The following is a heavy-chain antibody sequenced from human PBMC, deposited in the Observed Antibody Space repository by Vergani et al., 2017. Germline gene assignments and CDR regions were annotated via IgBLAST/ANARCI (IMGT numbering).Heavy chain of an antibody. Sequence: EVQLVESGGGLVKPGGSLRLSCAASGFTFSTYSMNWVRQAPGKGLEWVSSISGSSSSIYYADSVKGRFTISRDNAKNSLYLQMNSLRAEDTAVYYCVILTQXYYDNSGYPDAFDIWGQGTMVTVSS. D-gene: IGHD3-22*01. CDR3: VILTQXYYDNSGYPDAFDI. J-gene: IGHJ3*02. CDR2: ISGSSSSI. CDR1: GFTFSTYS. V-gene: IGHV3-21*01.